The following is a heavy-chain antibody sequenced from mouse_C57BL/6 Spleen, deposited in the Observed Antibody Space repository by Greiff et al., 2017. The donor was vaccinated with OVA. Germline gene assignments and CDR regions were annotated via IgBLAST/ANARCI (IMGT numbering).Heavy chain of an antibody. D-gene: IGHD2-5*01. Sequence: EVKLVESGGGLVKPGGSLKLSCAASGFTFSDYGMHWVRQAPEKGLEWVAYISSGSSTIYYADTVKGRFTISRDNAKNTLFLQMTSLRSEDTAMYYCARRRPYHSNYFDYWGQGTTLTVSS. CDR1: GFTFSDYG. CDR3: ARRRPYHSNYFDY. CDR2: ISSGSSTI. V-gene: IGHV5-17*01. J-gene: IGHJ2*01.